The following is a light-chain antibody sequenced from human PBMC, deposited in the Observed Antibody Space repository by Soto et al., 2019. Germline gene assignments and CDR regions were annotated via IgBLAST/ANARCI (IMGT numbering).Light chain of an antibody. CDR2: GAS. CDR1: QSVSSSY. V-gene: IGKV3-20*01. CDR3: QQYGSSPLT. J-gene: IGKJ4*01. Sequence: EIVLTQSPGTLSLSPGERATLSCRASQSVSSSYLAWYQQKPGQAPRLLIYGASSRATGIPDRFSGSGSGTEFHLTISRLETEDFAVYYCQQYGSSPLTFGGGTKVEIK.